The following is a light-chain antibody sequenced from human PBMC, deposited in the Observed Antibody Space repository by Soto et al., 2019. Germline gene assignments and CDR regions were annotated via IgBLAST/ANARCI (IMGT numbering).Light chain of an antibody. CDR2: EVT. CDR3: SSYARRNNLL. Sequence: QSVLTQPPSASGSPGQSVTISCTGTSSDIGDYDYVSWYQQHPGKAPKLIIYEVTKRPSGVPDRFSGSKSGNSASLTVSGLQAEDEGDYFCSSYARRNNLLFGGGTKVTAL. V-gene: IGLV2-8*01. J-gene: IGLJ2*01. CDR1: SSDIGDYDY.